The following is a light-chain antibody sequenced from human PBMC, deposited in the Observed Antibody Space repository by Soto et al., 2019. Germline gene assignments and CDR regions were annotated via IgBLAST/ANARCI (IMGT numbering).Light chain of an antibody. CDR2: GDY. CDR3: AAWDDSLGGHVV. CDR1: SSDIGGYNS. J-gene: IGLJ2*01. Sequence: QSALTQPPSASGSPGQSLTISCTGTSSDIGGYNSVSWYQQHPGKAPKLIMYGDYRRPSGVPDRFSGSKSGASASLAISGLQSEDEAFFYCAAWDDSLGGHVVFGGGTKLTVL. V-gene: IGLV2-8*01.